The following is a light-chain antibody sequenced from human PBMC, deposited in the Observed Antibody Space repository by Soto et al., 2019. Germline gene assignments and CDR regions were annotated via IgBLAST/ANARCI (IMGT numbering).Light chain of an antibody. CDR2: GAS. CDR3: QQYNDWPRT. J-gene: IGKJ1*01. CDR1: QSIDSK. Sequence: ETVMTQSPATLSVSPGERVTLSCRASQSIDSKLAWYQQKPGQAPRILMYGASSRAIGVPARISGRGSGTEFTLTISRLQSEDSAVYYCQQYNDWPRTFGQGTKVEIK. V-gene: IGKV3-15*01.